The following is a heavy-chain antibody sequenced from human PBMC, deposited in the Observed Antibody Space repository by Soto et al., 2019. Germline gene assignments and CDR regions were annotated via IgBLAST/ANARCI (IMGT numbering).Heavy chain of an antibody. CDR1: GFTFSSYG. CDR2: IPNTENKK. CDR3: ARTAGGSVRGALDI. Sequence: QVHLEESGGGVVQPGTSLRLSCVASGFTFSSYGMHWVRQAPGKGLEWVAVIPNTENKKYYADSVKGRFTISRDNSQNTLFLRMDSLMSEDTAMYYCARTAGGSVRGALDIWGQGTMVTVS. J-gene: IGHJ3*02. V-gene: IGHV3-30-3*01. D-gene: IGHD6-13*01.